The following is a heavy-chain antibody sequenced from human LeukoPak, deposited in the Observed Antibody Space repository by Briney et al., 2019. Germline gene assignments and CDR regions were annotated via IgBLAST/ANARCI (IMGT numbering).Heavy chain of an antibody. CDR3: ARDADLNGLLDY. CDR1: GGTFSSYA. Sequence: ASVKVSCKASGGTFSSYAISWVRQAPGQGLELMGGFIPIFGTANYAQKFQGRVTITADESTSTAYMELSSLRSEDTAVYYCARDADLNGLLDYWGQGTLVTVSS. D-gene: IGHD5-12*01. V-gene: IGHV1-69*13. CDR2: FIPIFGTA. J-gene: IGHJ4*02.